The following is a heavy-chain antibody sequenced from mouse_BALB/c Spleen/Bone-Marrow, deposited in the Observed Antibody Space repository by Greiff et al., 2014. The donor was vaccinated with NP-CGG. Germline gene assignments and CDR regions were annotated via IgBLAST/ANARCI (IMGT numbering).Heavy chain of an antibody. CDR2: ISSGSSTI. Sequence: EVQLVVSGGGLVQPGGSRKLSCAASGFTFSSFGMHWVRQAPEKGLEWVAYISSGSSTIYYADTMKGRFTISRDNPKNTLFLQMTSLRSADTAMYYCTRSGTLGAMDYWGQGTSVTVSS. CDR1: GFTFSSFG. V-gene: IGHV5-17*02. J-gene: IGHJ4*01. CDR3: TRSGTLGAMDY. D-gene: IGHD3-3*01.